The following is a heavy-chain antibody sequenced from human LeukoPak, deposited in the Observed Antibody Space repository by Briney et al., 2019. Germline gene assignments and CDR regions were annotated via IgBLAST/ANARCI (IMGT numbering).Heavy chain of an antibody. D-gene: IGHD5-18*01. CDR1: GYTFTSYG. V-gene: IGHV1-18*01. CDR3: ARDGNNGIQLWLIDYYSYGMDV. J-gene: IGHJ6*02. CDR2: ISAYNGNT. Sequence: ASVKVSCKASGYTFTSYGISWVRQAPGQGLEWMGWISAYNGNTNYAQKLQGRVTMTTDTSTSTAYMELRSLRSDDTAVYYCARDGNNGIQLWLIDYYSYGMDVWGQGTTVTVSS.